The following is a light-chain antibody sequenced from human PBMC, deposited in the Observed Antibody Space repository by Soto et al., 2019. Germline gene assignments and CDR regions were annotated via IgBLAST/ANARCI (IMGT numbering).Light chain of an antibody. V-gene: IGLV2-14*01. CDR2: EVS. CDR1: SSDVGGYNY. J-gene: IGLJ1*01. CDR3: SSYTISSTYV. Sequence: QSALTQPASVSGSPGQSITISCTGTSSDVGGYNYLSCYQQHPGKAPKLLIYEVSDRPSGVSNRFSGPKSGNTASLTISGLQAEDAAEYFCSSYTISSTYVFGTGTKLTVL.